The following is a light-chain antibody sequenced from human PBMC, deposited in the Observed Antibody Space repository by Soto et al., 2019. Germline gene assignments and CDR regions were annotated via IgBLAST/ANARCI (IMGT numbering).Light chain of an antibody. CDR2: DAS. J-gene: IGKJ5*01. Sequence: SLMTQDPSSLSASVGARVTITSQASQDISNLLNWYQQKPGKAPRLLIYDASNLETGVPSRFSGSGSGTDFTFTISSLQPEDIATYYCQQYEDIPITFGQGTRLEIK. CDR3: QQYEDIPIT. CDR1: QDISNL. V-gene: IGKV1-33*01.